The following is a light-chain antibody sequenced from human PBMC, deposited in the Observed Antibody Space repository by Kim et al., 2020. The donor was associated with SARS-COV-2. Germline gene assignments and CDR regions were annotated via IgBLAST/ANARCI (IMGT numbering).Light chain of an antibody. CDR3: MQTTHWPPWT. CDR1: QSLLHIDGDSY. CDR2: KVS. J-gene: IGKJ1*01. Sequence: ASVSCRSSQSLLHIDGDSYLCWFQQRPGRSPRRLIYKVSKRDSGVPDRFSGSGSGTDFTLKISRVEAEDVGIYYCMQTTHWPPWTFGQGTKVDIK. V-gene: IGKV2-30*02.